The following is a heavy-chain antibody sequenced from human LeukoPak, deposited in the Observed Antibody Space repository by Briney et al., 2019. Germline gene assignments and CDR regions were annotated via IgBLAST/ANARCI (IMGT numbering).Heavy chain of an antibody. CDR1: GVSIFSYY. D-gene: IGHD3-9*01. J-gene: IGHJ4*02. Sequence: SETLSLTCSVSGVSIFSYYWNWIRQPPGKGLEWIGYVHYSGSTNYNPSLKSRVTISVDTSKSQFSLKLSSATAADAAVYYCATGRSIRYFDYWGQGTLLTVSS. V-gene: IGHV4-59*08. CDR3: ATGRSIRYFDY. CDR2: VHYSGST.